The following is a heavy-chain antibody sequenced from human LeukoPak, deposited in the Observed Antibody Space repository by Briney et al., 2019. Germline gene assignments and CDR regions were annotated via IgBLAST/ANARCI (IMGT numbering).Heavy chain of an antibody. J-gene: IGHJ4*02. CDR3: ARDDSMVRGVIMSFDY. D-gene: IGHD3-10*01. Sequence: GGSLRLSCAASGFTFSSYAMSWVRQAPGKGLEWVSAISGSGGSTYYADSVKGRFTISRDNSKNTLYLQMNSLRAEDTAVYYCARDDSMVRGVIMSFDYWGQGTLVTVSS. CDR2: ISGSGGST. CDR1: GFTFSSYA. V-gene: IGHV3-23*01.